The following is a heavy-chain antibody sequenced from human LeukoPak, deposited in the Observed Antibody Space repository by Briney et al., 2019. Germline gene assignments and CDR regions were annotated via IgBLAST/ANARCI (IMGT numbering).Heavy chain of an antibody. J-gene: IGHJ5*02. D-gene: IGHD2-15*01. CDR3: ARIADCSGGSCTNWFDP. CDR2: IYYSGST. V-gene: IGHV4-59*08. CDR1: GGSISSYY. Sequence: SETLSLTCTVSGGSISSYYWSWIRQPPGKGLEWIGYIYYSGSTNYNPSLKSRVTISVDTSKTQFSLKLSSVTAADTAVYYCARIADCSGGSCTNWFDPWGQGTLVTVSS.